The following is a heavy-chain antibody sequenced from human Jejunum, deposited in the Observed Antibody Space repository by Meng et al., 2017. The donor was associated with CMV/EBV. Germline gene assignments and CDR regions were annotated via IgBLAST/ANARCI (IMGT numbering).Heavy chain of an antibody. Sequence: QVQLGRSGSELKPPGASVKVSCRPSGYTFTSYAIHWVRQAHGQRLEWMGWINGGNGKTKYSQKFQGRVTITRDTSASTAYMELSSLRSEDTAVYYCARDVVVPAALTVRIDYWGQGTLVTVSS. CDR1: GYTFTSYA. CDR2: INGGNGKT. V-gene: IGHV1-3*01. D-gene: IGHD2-2*01. J-gene: IGHJ4*02. CDR3: ARDVVVPAALTVRIDY.